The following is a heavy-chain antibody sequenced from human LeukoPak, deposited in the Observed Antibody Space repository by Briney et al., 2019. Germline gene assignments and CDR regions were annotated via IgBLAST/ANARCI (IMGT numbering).Heavy chain of an antibody. Sequence: GGSLRLSCAASGFTFSSYGMHWVRQAPGKGLEWVAVIWYDGSNKYYADSVKGRFTISRDNSKNTLYLQMNSLRAEDTAVYYCAKGQLTGITDAFDIWGQGTMVTVSS. CDR2: IWYDGSNK. CDR1: GFTFSSYG. V-gene: IGHV3-33*06. CDR3: AKGQLTGITDAFDI. J-gene: IGHJ3*02. D-gene: IGHD7-27*01.